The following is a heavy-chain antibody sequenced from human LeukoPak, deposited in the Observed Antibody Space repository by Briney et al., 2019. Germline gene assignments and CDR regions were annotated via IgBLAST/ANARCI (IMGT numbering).Heavy chain of an antibody. Sequence: GGSLRLSCAASGLTFSGYVMCWARQAPGKGLEWVAAISANGGRTYYTESVKGHFTISRDNSKNTLYLQMNSLRADDTAVYYCAKGPERRGFCSGSACYSDCWGQGTLVTVSS. V-gene: IGHV3-23*01. CDR1: GLTFSGYV. D-gene: IGHD2-8*02. CDR2: ISANGGRT. CDR3: AKGPERRGFCSGSACYSDC. J-gene: IGHJ4*02.